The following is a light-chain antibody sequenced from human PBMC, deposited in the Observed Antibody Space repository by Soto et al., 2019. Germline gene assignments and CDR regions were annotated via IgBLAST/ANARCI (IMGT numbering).Light chain of an antibody. Sequence: QSVLTQPATVSGSPGQSITISCTGTCSVVGIYNLVSWFQQHPGKAPKLMIYEGSERPSGISDRFSGSKSGNTAFLTLSGLQADDESDYYCCSFAGHRGLIFGGGTKLTVL. CDR1: CSVVGIYNL. CDR2: EGS. V-gene: IGLV2-23*01. CDR3: CSFAGHRGLI. J-gene: IGLJ2*01.